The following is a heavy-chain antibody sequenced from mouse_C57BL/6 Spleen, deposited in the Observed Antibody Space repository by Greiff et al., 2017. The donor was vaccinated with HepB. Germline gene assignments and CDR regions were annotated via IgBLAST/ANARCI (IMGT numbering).Heavy chain of an antibody. Sequence: EVQLQQSGPGLVKPSQSLSLTCSVTGYSITSGYYWNWIRQFPGNKLEWMGYISYDGSNNYNPSLKNRISITRDTSKNQFFLKLNSVTTEDTATYYCARDGDYDVGAMDYWGQGTSVTVSS. CDR1: GYSITSGYY. V-gene: IGHV3-6*01. J-gene: IGHJ4*01. CDR3: ARDGDYDVGAMDY. CDR2: ISYDGSN. D-gene: IGHD2-4*01.